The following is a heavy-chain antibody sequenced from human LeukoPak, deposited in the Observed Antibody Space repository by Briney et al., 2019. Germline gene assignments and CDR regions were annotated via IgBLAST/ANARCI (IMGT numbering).Heavy chain of an antibody. Sequence: SETLSLTCTVSGASLNSGSFYWVWIRQTAGKGLEWIGRLYTSGSTKINPSLRSRVSISADTSKKQFSLNLTPATAADTAVYFCAREGYSQGYYMDVWGKGTTVTVSS. CDR3: AREGYSQGYYMDV. D-gene: IGHD5-24*01. V-gene: IGHV4-61*02. CDR2: LYTSGST. CDR1: GASLNSGSFY. J-gene: IGHJ6*03.